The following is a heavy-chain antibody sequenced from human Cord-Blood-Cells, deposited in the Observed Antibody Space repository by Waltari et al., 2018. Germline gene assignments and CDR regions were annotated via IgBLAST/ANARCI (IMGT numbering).Heavy chain of an antibody. CDR3: ARATLDFWSGYEYFQH. Sequence: QVQLVQSGAEVKKPGASVKVSCKASGYTFTSYDINWVRQATGQGLEWMGWMNPNIGNTGYAQKFQGRVTMTRNTSISTAYMELSSLRSEDTAVYYCARATLDFWSGYEYFQHWGQGTLVTVSS. D-gene: IGHD3-3*01. J-gene: IGHJ1*01. CDR2: MNPNIGNT. V-gene: IGHV1-8*01. CDR1: GYTFTSYD.